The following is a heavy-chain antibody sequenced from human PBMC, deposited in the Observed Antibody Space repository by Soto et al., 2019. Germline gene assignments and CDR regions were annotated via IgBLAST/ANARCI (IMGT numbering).Heavy chain of an antibody. CDR3: ARLRSYSRWFDP. CDR2: IYHSGNT. D-gene: IGHD2-21*01. V-gene: IGHV4-39*01. J-gene: IGHJ5*02. Sequence: QLQVQESGPGLVKPSETLSLTCTVSGGSISSSSHYWGWIRQPPGKALEWIGSIYHSGNTYYNPSHKSRGTISVDTSKNQFSLKLSSVTAADTAVYYCARLRSYSRWFDPWGQGTLVTVSS. CDR1: GGSISSSSHY.